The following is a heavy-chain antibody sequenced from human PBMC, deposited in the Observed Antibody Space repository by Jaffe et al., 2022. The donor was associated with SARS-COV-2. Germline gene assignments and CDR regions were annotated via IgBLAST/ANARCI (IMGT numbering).Heavy chain of an antibody. CDR2: ISYDGNNK. J-gene: IGHJ6*02. V-gene: IGHV3-30*18. CDR3: AKLRGTVASLGMDV. Sequence: QVQLVESGGGMVQPGRSLRLSCAASGFTFSNYGMHWVRQAPGKGLEWVAFISYDGNNKYSADSVKGRFTISRDNSKNTLYLQMSSLRAEDTAVYYCAKLRGTVASLGMDVWGQGTTVTVSS. D-gene: IGHD3-10*01. CDR1: GFTFSNYG.